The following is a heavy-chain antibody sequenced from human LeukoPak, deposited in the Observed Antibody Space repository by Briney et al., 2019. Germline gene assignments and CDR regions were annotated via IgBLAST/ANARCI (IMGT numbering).Heavy chain of an antibody. V-gene: IGHV3-23*01. CDR3: AKAGANWEYYFDY. J-gene: IGHJ4*02. D-gene: IGHD7-27*01. CDR1: GFTFSSYG. Sequence: HSGGSLGLSCAASGFTFSSYGMSWVRQAPGKGLEWVSAISGSGGSTYYADSVKGRFTISRDNSKNTLYLQMNSLRAEDTAVYYCAKAGANWEYYFDYWGQGTLVTVSS. CDR2: ISGSGGST.